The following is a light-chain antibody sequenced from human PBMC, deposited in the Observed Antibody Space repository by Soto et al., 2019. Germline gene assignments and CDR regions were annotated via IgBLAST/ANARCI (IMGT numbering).Light chain of an antibody. CDR3: QQYNTWRT. CDR1: QSVSSN. Sequence: EIVVTQSPAPLSVSPGERATLSCGASQSVSSNLAWYQQKPGQAPRLLIYGASTRATGIPARFSGSGSGTEFTLTLSSLQSEDFAAYYCQQYNTWRTFGQGTKV. J-gene: IGKJ1*01. V-gene: IGKV3-15*01. CDR2: GAS.